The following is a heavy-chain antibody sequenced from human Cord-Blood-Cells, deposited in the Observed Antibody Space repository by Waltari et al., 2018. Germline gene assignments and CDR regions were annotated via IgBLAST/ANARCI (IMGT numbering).Heavy chain of an antibody. CDR3: ATTPPGRWGWFDP. J-gene: IGHJ5*02. CDR1: GFTFSSYA. D-gene: IGHD1-26*01. CDR2: ISYDGSNK. V-gene: IGHV3-30-3*01. Sequence: QVQLVESGGGVVQPGRSLRLSCAASGFTFSSYAMHWVRRAPGKGLEWVAVISYDGSNKYYADSVKGRFTISRDNSKNTLYLQMNSLRAEDTAVYYCATTPPGRWGWFDPWGQGTLVTVSS.